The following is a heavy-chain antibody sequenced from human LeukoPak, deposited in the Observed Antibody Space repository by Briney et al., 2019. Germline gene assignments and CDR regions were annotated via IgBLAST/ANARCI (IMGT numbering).Heavy chain of an antibody. J-gene: IGHJ5*02. CDR3: ARGFTLLDP. Sequence: SETLSLTCTVSGGSISGYYWSWIRQPPGKGLEWIGYIYYSGSTNYNPSLKSRVTISVDTSKNQFSLKLSSVTAADTAVYYCARGFTLLDPWGQGTLVTVSS. CDR1: GGSISGYY. V-gene: IGHV4-59*01. D-gene: IGHD2/OR15-2a*01. CDR2: IYYSGST.